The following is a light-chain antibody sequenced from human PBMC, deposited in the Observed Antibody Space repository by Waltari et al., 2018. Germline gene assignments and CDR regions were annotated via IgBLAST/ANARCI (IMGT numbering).Light chain of an antibody. CDR2: KAS. V-gene: IGKV1-5*03. J-gene: IGKJ1*01. CDR1: QSISSW. CDR3: QQYNNWT. Sequence: DIQMIQSPSTLSASVGDRVTITCRASQSISSWLAWYQQKPGKAPKLLIYKASTVENGVPSRFSGSGSGTEFTLTISSLQPDDFATYYCQQYNNWTFGQGTKVEIK.